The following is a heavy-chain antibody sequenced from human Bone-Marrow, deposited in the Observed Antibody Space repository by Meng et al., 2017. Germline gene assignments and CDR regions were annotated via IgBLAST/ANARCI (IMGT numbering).Heavy chain of an antibody. D-gene: IGHD6-19*01. J-gene: IGHJ3*02. Sequence: GESLMISCAASGFTFSSYAMHWVRQAPGKGLEWVAVISYDGSNKYYADSVKGRFTISRDNSKNTLYLQMNSLRAEDTAVYYCAREDSSGWYMGSYAFDIWGQGTMVTVSS. CDR1: GFTFSSYA. CDR3: AREDSSGWYMGSYAFDI. V-gene: IGHV3-30*01. CDR2: ISYDGSNK.